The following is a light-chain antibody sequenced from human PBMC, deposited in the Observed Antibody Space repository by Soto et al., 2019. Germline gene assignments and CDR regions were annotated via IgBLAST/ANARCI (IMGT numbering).Light chain of an antibody. CDR1: QSVSSNY. Sequence: EIVLTQSPGTLSLSPGERATLSCRASQSVSSNYLAWYQQKPGQAPRLLIYAASTRATGIPDRLSGSGSGTAFTLTISRLEPEDFAVYYCQLYDNSLYTFGQGTNLDIK. J-gene: IGKJ2*01. CDR2: AAS. CDR3: QLYDNSLYT. V-gene: IGKV3-20*01.